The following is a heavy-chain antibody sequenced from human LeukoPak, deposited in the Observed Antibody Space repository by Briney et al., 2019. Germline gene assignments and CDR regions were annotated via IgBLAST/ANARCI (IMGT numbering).Heavy chain of an antibody. J-gene: IGHJ2*01. V-gene: IGHV3-30*02. CDR3: AKARGYYYDSSGWPWYFDL. D-gene: IGHD3-22*01. Sequence: GGSLRLSCAASGFTFSSYGMHWVRQAPGKGLEWVAFIRYDGSNKYYADSVKGRFTISGDNSKNTLYLQMNSLRAEDTAVYYCAKARGYYYDSSGWPWYFDLWGRGTLVTVSS. CDR2: IRYDGSNK. CDR1: GFTFSSYG.